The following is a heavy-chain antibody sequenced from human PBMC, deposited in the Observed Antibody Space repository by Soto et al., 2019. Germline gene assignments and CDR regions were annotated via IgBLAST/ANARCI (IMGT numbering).Heavy chain of an antibody. J-gene: IGHJ5*02. D-gene: IGHD2-15*01. CDR2: IKQDGSEK. Sequence: PGRSLRLSCAASGLTFDTSWMTWVRQAPGKGLEWVANIKQDGSEKYYVDSVKGRFTISRDNAKNSLYLQMNSLRAEDTAAYYCVRERISSWGQGTLVTVS. CDR3: VRERISS. CDR1: GLTFDTSW. V-gene: IGHV3-7*01.